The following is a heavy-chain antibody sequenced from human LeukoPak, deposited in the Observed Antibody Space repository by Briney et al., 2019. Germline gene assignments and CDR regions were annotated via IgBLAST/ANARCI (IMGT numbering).Heavy chain of an antibody. V-gene: IGHV3-33*08. J-gene: IGHJ4*02. Sequence: GGSLRLSCAASGFTFNTYAMSWVRQAPGKGLEWVAVIWHDGSKKYYADFVKGRFTISRDNSRNTLYLEMNSLRAEDTAVYYCARDLWATYCSSISCAYFDYWGQGILVTVSS. CDR1: GFTFNTYA. D-gene: IGHD2-2*01. CDR3: ARDLWATYCSSISCAYFDY. CDR2: IWHDGSKK.